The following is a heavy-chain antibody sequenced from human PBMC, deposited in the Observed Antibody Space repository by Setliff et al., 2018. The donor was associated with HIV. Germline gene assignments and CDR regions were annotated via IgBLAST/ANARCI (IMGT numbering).Heavy chain of an antibody. Sequence: PSETLSLTCSVSGDSFTGSNYYWSWIRQHPGKGLEWIGYIYYSGSTFYNSSLKSRVTISLDTSNNHFSLRLSSVTDADTAVYYCARRGYYDTSGWPDWGQGTLVTVSS. J-gene: IGHJ4*02. CDR3: ARRGYYDTSGWPD. CDR2: IYYSGST. D-gene: IGHD3-22*01. V-gene: IGHV4-31*03. CDR1: GDSFTGSNYY.